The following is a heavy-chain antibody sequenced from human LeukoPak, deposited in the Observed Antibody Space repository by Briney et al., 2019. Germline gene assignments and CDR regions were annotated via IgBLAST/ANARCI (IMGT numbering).Heavy chain of an antibody. Sequence: GGSLRLSCAASGFDFNRYAMYWVRQAPGKGLEWVAISSFDESNKYYRDSVKGRFTISRDSSKNTLYLQMDSLRPEDTAVYYCARERTGFYMACWGQGTLVTVSS. CDR3: ARERTGFYMAC. CDR1: GFDFNRYA. CDR2: SSFDESNK. V-gene: IGHV3-30*04. J-gene: IGHJ4*02. D-gene: IGHD3/OR15-3a*01.